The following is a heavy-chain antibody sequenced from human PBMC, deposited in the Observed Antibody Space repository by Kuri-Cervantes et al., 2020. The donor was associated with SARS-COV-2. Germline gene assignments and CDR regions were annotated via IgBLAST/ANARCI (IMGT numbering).Heavy chain of an antibody. CDR1: GFTFSSYA. D-gene: IGHD6-19*01. CDR3: ARGGSSGWSQLEY. CDR2: ISYDGSNK. Sequence: GESLKISCAASGFTFSSYAMHWVRQAPGKGLEWGAVISYDGSNKYYADSVKGRFTISRDNSKNTLYLQMNSLRAEDTAVYYCARGGSSGWSQLEYWGQGNLVNVSS. V-gene: IGHV3-30*04. J-gene: IGHJ4*02.